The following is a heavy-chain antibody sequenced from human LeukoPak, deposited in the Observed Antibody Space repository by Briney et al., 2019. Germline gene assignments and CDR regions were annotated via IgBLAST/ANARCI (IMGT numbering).Heavy chain of an antibody. V-gene: IGHV4-39*01. CDR3: ARRGSPLRHPYYYYYMDV. CDR1: GGSISSSSYY. Sequence: PSETLSLTCTVSGGSISSSSYYWGWIRQPPGKGLEWIGSIYYSGSTYYNPSLKSRVTISVDTSKNQFSLKLSSVTAADTAVHYCARRGSPLRHPYYYYYMDVWGKGTTVTVSS. D-gene: IGHD2-15*01. CDR2: IYYSGST. J-gene: IGHJ6*03.